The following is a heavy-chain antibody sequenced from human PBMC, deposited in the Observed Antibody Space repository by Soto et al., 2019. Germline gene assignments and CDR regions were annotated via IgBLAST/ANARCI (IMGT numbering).Heavy chain of an antibody. D-gene: IGHD6-6*01. Sequence: PSETLSLTCTVSGGSISSSSYYWGWIRQPPGKGLEWIGSIYYSGSTYYNPSLKSRVTISVDTSKNQFSLKLSSVTAADTAVYYCARHLSIELFDYWGQGTLVTVSS. CDR2: IYYSGST. CDR1: GGSISSSSYY. V-gene: IGHV4-39*01. J-gene: IGHJ4*02. CDR3: ARHLSIELFDY.